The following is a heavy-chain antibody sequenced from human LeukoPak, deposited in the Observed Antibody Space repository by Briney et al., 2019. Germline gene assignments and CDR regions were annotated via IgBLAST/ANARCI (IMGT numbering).Heavy chain of an antibody. Sequence: SETLSLTCTVSGGSISSSSYYWGWIRQPPGKGLEWIGSIYYSGSTYYNPSLKSRVTISVDTSKNQFSLKLSSVTAADTAVYYCARGAARVAVAGTRSRGWFDYWGQGTLVTVSS. CDR2: IYYSGST. CDR3: ARGAARVAVAGTRSRGWFDY. J-gene: IGHJ4*02. V-gene: IGHV4-39*07. D-gene: IGHD6-19*01. CDR1: GGSISSSSYY.